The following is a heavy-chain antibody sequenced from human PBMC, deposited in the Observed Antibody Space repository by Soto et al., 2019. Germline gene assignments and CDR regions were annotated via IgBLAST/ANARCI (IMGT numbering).Heavy chain of an antibody. CDR1: GGTFSSYA. CDR3: ATGYYYYGMDV. V-gene: IGHV1-18*01. CDR2: ISPFIGTT. Sequence: ASVKVSCKASGGTFSSYAISWVRQAPGQGLEWMGGISPFIGTTNYAQKLQGRVTMTTDTSTSTAYMELRSLRSDDTAVYYCATGYYYYGMDVWGQGTTVTVSS. J-gene: IGHJ6*02.